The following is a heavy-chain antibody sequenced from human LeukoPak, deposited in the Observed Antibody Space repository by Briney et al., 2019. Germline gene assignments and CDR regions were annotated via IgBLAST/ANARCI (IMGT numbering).Heavy chain of an antibody. CDR1: GFTVSSNY. D-gene: IGHD4-17*01. CDR2: IYSGGST. J-gene: IGHJ4*02. CDR3: ARASGDYGVYYFDY. Sequence: GGSLRLSCAASGFTVSSNYMSWVRQAPGKGLEWVSVIYSGGSTYYADSVKGRFTISRDNSKNTLYLQMNSLRAEDTAVYYCARASGDYGVYYFDYWGQGTLVTVSS. V-gene: IGHV3-66*01.